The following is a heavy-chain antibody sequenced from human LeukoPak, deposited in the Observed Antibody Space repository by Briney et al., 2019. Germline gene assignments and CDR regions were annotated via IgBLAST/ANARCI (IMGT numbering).Heavy chain of an antibody. CDR3: ARVVVVPAAMYGNFDS. CDR1: GGTFSSYA. Sequence: SVKVSCKASGGTFSSYAISWVRQAPGQGLEWMGGIIPIFGTANYAQKFQGRVTITADKSTSTAYMELSSLRSEDTAAYYCARVVVVPAAMYGNFDSWGQGTLVTVSS. J-gene: IGHJ4*02. CDR2: IIPIFGTA. D-gene: IGHD2-2*01. V-gene: IGHV1-69*06.